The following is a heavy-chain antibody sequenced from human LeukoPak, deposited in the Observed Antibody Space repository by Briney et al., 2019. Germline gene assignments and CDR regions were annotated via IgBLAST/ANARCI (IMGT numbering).Heavy chain of an antibody. Sequence: GRSLRLSCAASGFTFSSYGMSWVRRAPGKGLEWVSAISGSGGNTYYADSVKGRFTISRDNSKNTLYLQMNSLRAEDTAVYYCAKGWVRGIVVAGTSTFDYWGQGTLVTVSS. CDR2: ISGSGGNT. CDR3: AKGWVRGIVVAGTSTFDY. D-gene: IGHD6-19*01. V-gene: IGHV3-23*01. CDR1: GFTFSSYG. J-gene: IGHJ4*02.